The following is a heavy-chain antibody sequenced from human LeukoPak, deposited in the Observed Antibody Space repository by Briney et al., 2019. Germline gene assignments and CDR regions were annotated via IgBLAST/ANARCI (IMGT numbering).Heavy chain of an antibody. Sequence: GGSLRLSCAASGFTFSNYAMSWVRQAPGKGLEWVSYISSSGSTIYYADSVKGRFTISRDNAKNSLYLQMNSLRAEDTAVYYCARGGSDILTGYYDAFDIWGQGTMVTVSS. CDR1: GFTFSNYA. D-gene: IGHD3-9*01. J-gene: IGHJ3*02. V-gene: IGHV3-48*03. CDR3: ARGGSDILTGYYDAFDI. CDR2: ISSSGSTI.